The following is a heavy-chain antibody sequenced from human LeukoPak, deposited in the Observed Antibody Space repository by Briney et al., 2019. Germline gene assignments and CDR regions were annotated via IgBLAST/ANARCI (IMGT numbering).Heavy chain of an antibody. CDR2: ISDSGGST. V-gene: IGHV3-23*01. Sequence: GGSLRLSCAASGFTFSNYAMSWVRQAPGKGLEWVSAISDSGGSTYYADSVTGRFTISRDNSKNTLYLQMNSLRAEDTAVYHCAKDLHSSSWYNYFQHWGQGTLVTVSS. D-gene: IGHD6-13*01. CDR3: AKDLHSSSWYNYFQH. J-gene: IGHJ1*01. CDR1: GFTFSNYA.